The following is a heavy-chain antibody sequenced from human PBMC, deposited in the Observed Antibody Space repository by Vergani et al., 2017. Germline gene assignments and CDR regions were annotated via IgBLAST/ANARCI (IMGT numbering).Heavy chain of an antibody. CDR3: ARAADIAAAGPDGDYYVDY. CDR1: GHTFTGYY. Sequence: QVQLVQSGAEVKKTGTSVKVSCKASGHTFTGYYMHCVRQATGQGLEWMGWINPNSGGTHYEQKFQGWVTMTRDPSISTAYMELSRLRSGDTAVYYCARAADIAAAGPDGDYYVDYWGRGTLVTVSS. J-gene: IGHJ4*02. V-gene: IGHV1-2*04. D-gene: IGHD6-13*01. CDR2: INPNSGGT.